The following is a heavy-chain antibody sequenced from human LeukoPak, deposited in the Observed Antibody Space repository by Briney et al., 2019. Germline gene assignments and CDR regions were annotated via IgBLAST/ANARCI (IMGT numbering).Heavy chain of an antibody. CDR3: ARGAIAPRLLSY. V-gene: IGHV4-38-2*02. CDR1: GYPITSGYC. CDR2: IYHSGST. Sequence: PSETLSLTCSVSGYPITSGYCWGWIRQPPGKGLEWIGTIYHSGSTYYNPSLKSRVTISVDMSKNQLSLKMSSVTAADTAVYYCARGAIAPRLLSYWGQGTLVTVSS. J-gene: IGHJ4*02. D-gene: IGHD6-6*01.